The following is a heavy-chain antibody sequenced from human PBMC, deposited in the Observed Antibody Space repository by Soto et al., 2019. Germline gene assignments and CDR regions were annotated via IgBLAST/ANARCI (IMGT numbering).Heavy chain of an antibody. V-gene: IGHV1-69*01. J-gene: IGHJ3*02. CDR1: GGTFSKYA. Sequence: QVQLVQSGAEVKKPGSSVKVSCKASGGTFSKYAITWVRQAPGQGLEWMGGIIPIYGTTNFAQKIQGRVTIGADESTSTAYMELSSLRSDDTAVYYCARALPLGDLFLFFDIWGQGTMVTVSS. CDR2: IIPIYGTT. D-gene: IGHD3-16*01. CDR3: ARALPLGDLFLFFDI.